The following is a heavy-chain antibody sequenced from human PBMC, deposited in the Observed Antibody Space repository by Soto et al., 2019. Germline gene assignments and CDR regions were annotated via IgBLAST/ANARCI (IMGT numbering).Heavy chain of an antibody. CDR2: SIPVFGAA. J-gene: IGHJ3*02. V-gene: IGHV1-69*12. CDR3: ARGAATNIIVIRYDALEI. Sequence: QVQLVQSGAEVKKPGSSVRVSCKASGATLNSFINYGITWVRQAPGQGLEYMGGSIPVFGAAKHEQKFQGRVTIRGDEDTRTVKMELSSLRSNDTAVYYCARGAATNIIVIRYDALEICGQGKMVCVSS. D-gene: IGHD3-16*01. CDR1: GATLNSFINYG.